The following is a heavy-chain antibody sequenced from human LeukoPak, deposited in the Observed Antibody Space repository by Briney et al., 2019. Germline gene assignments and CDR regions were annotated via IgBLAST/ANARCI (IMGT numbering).Heavy chain of an antibody. CDR2: IYSGGST. Sequence: GLLRLSCAASGFTVSSNYMSWVRPAPGKGPEWVSVIYSGGSTYYADSVKGRFTISRDNSKNTLYLQMNSLRAEDTAVYYCASSGWYSYAFDIWGQGTMVTVSS. CDR1: GFTVSSNY. J-gene: IGHJ3*02. CDR3: ASSGWYSYAFDI. D-gene: IGHD6-19*01. V-gene: IGHV3-66*01.